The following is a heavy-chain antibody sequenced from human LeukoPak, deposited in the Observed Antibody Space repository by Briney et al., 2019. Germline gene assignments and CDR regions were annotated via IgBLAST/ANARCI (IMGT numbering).Heavy chain of an antibody. J-gene: IGHJ6*02. CDR3: ARGVSATVVTLGYYYGMDV. Sequence: ASVKVSCKASGGTFSSYAISWVRQAPGQGLEWMGGIIPIFGTANYAQKFQGRVTITADESTSTAYMELSSLRSEDTAVYYCARGVSATVVTLGYYYGMDVWGQGTTVTVSS. V-gene: IGHV1-69*13. CDR2: IIPIFGTA. D-gene: IGHD4-23*01. CDR1: GGTFSSYA.